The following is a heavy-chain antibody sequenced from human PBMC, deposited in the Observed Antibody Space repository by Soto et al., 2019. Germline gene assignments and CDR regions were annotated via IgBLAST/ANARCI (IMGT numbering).Heavy chain of an antibody. CDR3: TSTVTTDKLYDY. CDR2: IRSKANSYAT. Sequence: GGSLRLSCAASGITFSCSAMHKVRQASGKGLEWVGRIRSKANSYATAYAASVKGRFTISRDDSKNTAYLQMNSLKTEDTAVYYRTSTVTTDKLYDYWGQGTLVTVSS. CDR1: GITFSCSA. V-gene: IGHV3-73*01. D-gene: IGHD4-17*01. J-gene: IGHJ4*02.